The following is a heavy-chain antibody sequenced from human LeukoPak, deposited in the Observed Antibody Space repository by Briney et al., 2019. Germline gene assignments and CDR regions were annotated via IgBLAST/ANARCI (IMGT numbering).Heavy chain of an antibody. J-gene: IGHJ6*03. D-gene: IGHD6-13*01. V-gene: IGHV4-59*10. CDR2: IYTSGST. Sequence: PSETLSLTCAVYGGSFSGYYWSWIRQPAGKGLEWIGRIYTSGSTNYNPSLKSRVTMSVDTSKNQFSLKLSSVTAADTAVYYCARVGVAAAGSYYYYYMDVWGKGTTVTVSS. CDR3: ARVGVAAAGSYYYYYMDV. CDR1: GGSFSGYY.